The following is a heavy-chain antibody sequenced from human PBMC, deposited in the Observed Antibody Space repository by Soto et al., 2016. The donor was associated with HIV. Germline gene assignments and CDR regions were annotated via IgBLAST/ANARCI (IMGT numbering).Heavy chain of an antibody. Sequence: QVQLVQSGAEVKKPGASVKVSCKASGYTFSSYGISWVRQAPGQGLEWMGWISAYNGNTNYAQKFQGRVTITRNTSISTAYMELSSLRSEDTAVYYCARSHSSSWYWWFDPWGQGTLVTVSS. CDR2: ISAYNGNT. CDR1: GYTFSSYG. J-gene: IGHJ5*02. CDR3: ARSHSSSWYWWFDP. V-gene: IGHV1-18*01. D-gene: IGHD6-13*01.